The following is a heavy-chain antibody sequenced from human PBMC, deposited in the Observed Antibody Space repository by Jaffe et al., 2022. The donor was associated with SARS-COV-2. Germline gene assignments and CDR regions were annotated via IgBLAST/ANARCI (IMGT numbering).Heavy chain of an antibody. Sequence: EVQLVESGGGLVKPGGSLRLSCAASGFTFSNAWMSWVRQAPGKGLEWVGRIKSKTDGGTTDYAAPVKGRFTISRDDSKNTLYLQMNSLKTEDTAVYYCTTDPRSIEVIWTGYSSSWPDAFDIWGQGTMVTVSS. CDR1: GFTFSNAW. D-gene: IGHD6-13*01. CDR3: TTDPRSIEVIWTGYSSSWPDAFDI. CDR2: IKSKTDGGTT. V-gene: IGHV3-15*01. J-gene: IGHJ3*02.